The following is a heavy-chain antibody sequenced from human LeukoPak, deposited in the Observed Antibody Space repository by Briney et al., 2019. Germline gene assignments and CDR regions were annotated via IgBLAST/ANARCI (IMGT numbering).Heavy chain of an antibody. J-gene: IGHJ4*02. Sequence: QPGESLRLSCAASGFTFSRFWMSWVRQAPGKGLEWVANIKQDGSEIHYVDSVRSRFTISRDNAKNSVYLQMNSLRAEDTAIYYCAKEATITAYNFDYWGQGTLVTVSS. CDR3: AKEATITAYNFDY. D-gene: IGHD5-24*01. CDR2: IKQDGSEI. CDR1: GFTFSRFW. V-gene: IGHV3-7*01.